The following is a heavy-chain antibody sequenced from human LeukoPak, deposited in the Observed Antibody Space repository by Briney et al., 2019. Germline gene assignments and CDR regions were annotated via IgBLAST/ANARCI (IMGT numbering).Heavy chain of an antibody. CDR1: GGSISSYY. Sequence: SETLSLTCTVSGGSISSYYWSWIRQPPGKGLEWIGYIYYSGSTNYNPSLKSRVTISVDTSKNQFSLKLSSVTAADTAVYYCARAIAARRPWRFDPWGQGTLVTVSS. CDR3: ARAIAARRPWRFDP. V-gene: IGHV4-59*01. D-gene: IGHD6-6*01. J-gene: IGHJ5*02. CDR2: IYYSGST.